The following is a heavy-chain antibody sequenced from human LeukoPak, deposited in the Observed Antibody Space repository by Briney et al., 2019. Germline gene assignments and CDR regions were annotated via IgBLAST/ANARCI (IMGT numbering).Heavy chain of an antibody. J-gene: IGHJ4*02. CDR2: INLDGGDK. CDR1: GLTLGNYW. D-gene: IGHD4/OR15-4a*01. CDR3: AGDYDYSLDY. Sequence: GGSLRLSCAASGLTLGNYWMSWVRQAPGKGLEWVANINLDGGDKSYVGSVKGRFTISRDNAKNSLYLQMNSLGAEDTAVYYCAGDYDYSLDYWGQGTLVTVSS. V-gene: IGHV3-7*01.